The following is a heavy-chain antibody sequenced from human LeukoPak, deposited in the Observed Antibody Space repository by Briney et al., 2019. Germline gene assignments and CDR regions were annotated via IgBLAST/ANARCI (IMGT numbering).Heavy chain of an antibody. CDR3: ARRYYYNLGSFPFDF. CDR2: IHNSGTT. D-gene: IGHD3-10*01. Sequence: PSETLSLTCAVSGGPFSGYFWSWIRQSSGKGLEWIGEIHNSGTTNYNPSLNSRVTITEDTSKNQFYLNLSSVTAADTAVYYCARRYYYNLGSFPFDFWGQGTLVTVSS. J-gene: IGHJ4*02. V-gene: IGHV4-34*01. CDR1: GGPFSGYF.